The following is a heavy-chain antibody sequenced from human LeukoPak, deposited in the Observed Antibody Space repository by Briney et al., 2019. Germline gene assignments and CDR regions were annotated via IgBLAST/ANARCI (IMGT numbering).Heavy chain of an antibody. J-gene: IGHJ4*02. D-gene: IGHD1-26*01. CDR2: ISSSSSYI. CDR3: ARPRHSGSYYLGY. CDR1: GFTFSSYS. V-gene: IGHV3-21*01. Sequence: PGGSLRLPCAASGFTFSSYSMNWVRQAPGKGLEWVSSISSSSSYIYYADSVKGRFTISRDNAKNSLYLQMNSLRAEDTAVYYCARPRHSGSYYLGYWGQGTLVTVSS.